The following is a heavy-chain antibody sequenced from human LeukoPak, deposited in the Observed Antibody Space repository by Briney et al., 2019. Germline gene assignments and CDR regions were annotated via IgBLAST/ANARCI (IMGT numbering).Heavy chain of an antibody. D-gene: IGHD2-2*02. J-gene: IGHJ5*02. Sequence: SETLSLTCTVSGGSISSYYWSWIRQPPGKGLEWIGYIYYSGSTNYNPSLKSRVTISVDTSKNQFSLKLSSVTAADTAVYYCARRGYCSSTSCYRPDWFDPWGQGTLVTVSS. CDR1: GGSISSYY. V-gene: IGHV4-59*01. CDR3: ARRGYCSSTSCYRPDWFDP. CDR2: IYYSGST.